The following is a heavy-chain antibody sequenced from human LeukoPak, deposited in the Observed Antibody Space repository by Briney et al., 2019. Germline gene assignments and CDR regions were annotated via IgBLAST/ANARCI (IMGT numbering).Heavy chain of an antibody. V-gene: IGHV3-7*03. D-gene: IGHD3/OR15-3a*01. CDR1: GFSFGKYW. J-gene: IGHJ4*02. CDR2: IKLDGSEK. CDR3: ARDQYDTWSRRGNFDS. Sequence: GGSLRLSCIASGFSFGKYWMSWVRQAPGKGLEWVANIKLDGSEKNYVDSVKGRFTISRDNTKNSLYLQMNSLRAEDTAVFYCARDQYDTWSRRGNFDSWGQGTLVIVSS.